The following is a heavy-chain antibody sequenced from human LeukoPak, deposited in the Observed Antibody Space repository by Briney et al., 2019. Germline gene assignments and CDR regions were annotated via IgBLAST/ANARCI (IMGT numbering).Heavy chain of an antibody. CDR3: ARASYGSGSLYWFDP. CDR1: GGSITSGGYY. Sequence: SETLSLTCTVSGGSITSGGYYWSWIRQHPGKGLEWIGYIYYSGSTYYNPSLKSRVTISVDTSKNQFSLKLSSVTAADTAVYYCARASYGSGSLYWFDPWGQGTLVTVSS. D-gene: IGHD3-10*01. V-gene: IGHV4-31*03. CDR2: IYYSGST. J-gene: IGHJ5*02.